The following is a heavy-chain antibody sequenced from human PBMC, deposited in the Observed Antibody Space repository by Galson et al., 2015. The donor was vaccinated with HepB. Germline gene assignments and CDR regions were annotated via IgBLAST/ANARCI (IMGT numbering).Heavy chain of an antibody. CDR1: GFSLSTSGVG. V-gene: IGHV2-5*02. Sequence: PALVKPTQTLTLTCTFSGFSLSTSGVGVDWIRQSPEKALEWLALIYWDDDKRYSPSLKSRLTITKDTSKNQVVLTMSNMDPADTGTYFCAHRRHYYNSTNFWTWGQGTLVTVSS. D-gene: IGHD2/OR15-2a*01. CDR2: IYWDDDK. CDR3: AHRRHYYNSTNFWT. J-gene: IGHJ5*02.